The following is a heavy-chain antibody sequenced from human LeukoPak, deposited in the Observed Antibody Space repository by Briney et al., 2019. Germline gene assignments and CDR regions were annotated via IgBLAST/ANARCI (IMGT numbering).Heavy chain of an antibody. J-gene: IGHJ3*02. D-gene: IGHD2-15*01. CDR1: GFTFSSYA. Sequence: GGSLRLSCAASGFTFSSYAMHWVRQAPGKGLEWVAVISYDGSNKYYADSVKGRFTISRDNSKNTLYLQMNSLRAEDTAVYYCARDPRRSLIGAFDIWGQGTMVTVSS. CDR3: ARDPRRSLIGAFDI. CDR2: ISYDGSNK. V-gene: IGHV3-30-3*01.